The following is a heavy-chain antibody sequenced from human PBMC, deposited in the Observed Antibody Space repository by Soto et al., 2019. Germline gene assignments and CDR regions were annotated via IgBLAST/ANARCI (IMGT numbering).Heavy chain of an antibody. CDR3: ARDQDFGDLESYFDY. V-gene: IGHV1-46*03. CDR2: INPSGGST. Sequence: ASVKVSCKASGYTFTSYYMHWVRQAPGQGLEWMGIINPSGGSTSYAQKFQGRVTMTRDTSTSTVYMELSSLRSEDTAVYYCARDQDFGDLESYFDYWGQGTLVTVSS. D-gene: IGHD2-21*01. CDR1: GYTFTSYY. J-gene: IGHJ4*02.